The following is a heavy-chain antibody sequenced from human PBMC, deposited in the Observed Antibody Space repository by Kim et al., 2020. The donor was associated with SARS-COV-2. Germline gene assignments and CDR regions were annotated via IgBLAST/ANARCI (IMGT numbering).Heavy chain of an antibody. J-gene: IGHJ4*02. CDR3: ARAPIVVVITHFDY. V-gene: IGHV4-31*03. Sequence: SETLSLTCTVSGGSISSGGYYWSWIRQHPGKGPEWIGYIYYSGSTYYNPSLKSRVTISVDTSKNQFSLKLSSVTAADTAVYYCARAPIVVVITHFDYWGQGTLVTVSS. D-gene: IGHD3-22*01. CDR2: IYYSGST. CDR1: GGSISSGGYY.